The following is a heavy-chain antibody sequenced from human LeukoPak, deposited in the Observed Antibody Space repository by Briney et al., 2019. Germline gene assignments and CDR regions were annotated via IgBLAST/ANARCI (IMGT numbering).Heavy chain of an antibody. CDR1: GGTFSSYA. CDR2: IIPILGIA. V-gene: IGHV1-69*04. J-gene: IGHJ5*02. CDR3: ASGRLSQGFDP. D-gene: IGHD3-16*02. Sequence: ASVKVSCKASGGTFSSYAISWVRQAPGQGLEWMGRIIPILGIANYAQKFQGRVTITADKSTSTAYMELSSLRSEDTAVCYCASGRLSQGFDPWGQGTLVTVSS.